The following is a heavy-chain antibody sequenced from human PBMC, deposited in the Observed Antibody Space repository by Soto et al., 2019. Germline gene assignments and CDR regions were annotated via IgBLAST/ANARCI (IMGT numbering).Heavy chain of an antibody. J-gene: IGHJ6*03. CDR3: ARVRRDFWSGYYTTCYYYYYMDV. CDR2: IYHSGST. V-gene: IGHV4-4*02. D-gene: IGHD3-3*01. CDR1: SGSISSSNW. Sequence: SETLSLTCAVSSGSISSSNWWSWVRQPAGKGLEWIGEIYHSGSTNYNPSLKSRVTISVDKSKNQFSLKLSSVTAADTAVYYCARVRRDFWSGYYTTCYYYYYMDVWGKGTTVTAP.